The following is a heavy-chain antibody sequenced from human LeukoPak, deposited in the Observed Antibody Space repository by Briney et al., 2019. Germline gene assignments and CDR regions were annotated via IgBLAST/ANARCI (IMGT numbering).Heavy chain of an antibody. CDR1: GLTFSSYW. J-gene: IGHJ3*02. CDR3: ARGVWFGERPDAFDI. CDR2: INSDGSST. D-gene: IGHD3-10*01. V-gene: IGHV3-74*01. Sequence: GALRLSCAASGLTFSSYWMHWVRQAPGKGLVWVSRINSDGSSTSYADSVKGRFTISRDNAKNTLSLQMSSLRAEDTAVYYCARGVWFGERPDAFDIWGQGTMVTVSS.